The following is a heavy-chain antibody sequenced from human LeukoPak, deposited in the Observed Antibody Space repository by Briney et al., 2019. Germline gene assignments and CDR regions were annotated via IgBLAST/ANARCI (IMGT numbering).Heavy chain of an antibody. CDR1: GGSFSGYY. D-gene: IGHD6-13*01. CDR2: INHSGST. Sequence: SETLSLTCAVYGGSFSGYYWSWIRQPPGKGLEWIGEINHSGSTNYNPSLKSRVTMSVDTSKNQFSLKLSSVTAADTAVYYCARGAGEQQLAYYYYYYYMDVWGKGTTVTISS. CDR3: ARGAGEQQLAYYYYYYYMDV. J-gene: IGHJ6*03. V-gene: IGHV4-34*01.